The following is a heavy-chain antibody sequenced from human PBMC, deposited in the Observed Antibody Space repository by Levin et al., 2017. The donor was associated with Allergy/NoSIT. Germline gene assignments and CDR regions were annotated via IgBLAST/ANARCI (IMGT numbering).Heavy chain of an antibody. D-gene: IGHD2/OR15-2a*01. J-gene: IGHJ2*01. Sequence: SQTLSLTCNVSGASVSSYYWSWIRQPPGKGLESIGYIYSRGITDYNPSLKSRVTISVDTSKNEVSLKVNSVTAADTAVYYCARQRGGASMYFDLWGRGTLVTVSS. CDR3: ARQRGGASMYFDL. CDR1: GASVSSYY. CDR2: IYSRGIT. V-gene: IGHV4-59*08.